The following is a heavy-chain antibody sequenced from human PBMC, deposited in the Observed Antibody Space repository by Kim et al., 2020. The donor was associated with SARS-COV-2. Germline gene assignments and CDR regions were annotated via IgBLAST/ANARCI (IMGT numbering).Heavy chain of an antibody. V-gene: IGHV3-21*01. D-gene: IGHD4-17*01. Sequence: GGSLRLSCAASGFTFSSYSMNWVRQAPGKGLEWVSSISSSSSYIYYADSVKGRFTISRDNAKNSLYLQMNSLRAEDTAVYYCARDRPEDYRGYGDYEEDYFQHWGQGTLVTVSS. CDR1: GFTFSSYS. CDR2: ISSSSSYI. J-gene: IGHJ1*01. CDR3: ARDRPEDYRGYGDYEEDYFQH.